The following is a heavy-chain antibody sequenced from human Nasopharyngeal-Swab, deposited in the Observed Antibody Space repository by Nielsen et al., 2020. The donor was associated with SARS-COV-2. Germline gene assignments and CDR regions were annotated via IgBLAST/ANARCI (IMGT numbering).Heavy chain of an antibody. CDR2: IYSGGST. J-gene: IGHJ6*03. D-gene: IGHD3-10*01. V-gene: IGHV3-53*01. CDR3: ARFGSGTPGYMYV. CDR1: GFTVSSNY. Sequence: GESLKISCAASGFTVSSNYMSWVRQAPGKGLEWVSVIYSGGSTYYADSVKGRFTISRDNSKNTLYLQMNSLRAEDTAVYYCARFGSGTPGYMYVWGKGTTVTVSS.